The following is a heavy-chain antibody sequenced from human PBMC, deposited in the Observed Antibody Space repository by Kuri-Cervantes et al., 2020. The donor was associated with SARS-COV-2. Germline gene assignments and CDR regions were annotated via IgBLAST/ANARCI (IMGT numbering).Heavy chain of an antibody. D-gene: IGHD3-22*01. CDR2: IYHSGST. CDR1: GGSISSYY. J-gene: IGHJ4*02. CDR3: ARDYYDSSGYFGY. V-gene: IGHV4-38-2*02. Sequence: SETLSFTCTVSGGSISSYYWGWIRQPPGKGLEWIGSIYHSGSTYYNPSLKSRVTISVDTSKNQFSLKLSSVTAADTAVYYCARDYYDSSGYFGYWGQGTLVTVSS.